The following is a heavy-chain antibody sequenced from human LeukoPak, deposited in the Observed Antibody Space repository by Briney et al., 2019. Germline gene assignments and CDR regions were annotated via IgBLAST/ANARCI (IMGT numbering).Heavy chain of an antibody. V-gene: IGHV4-34*01. CDR1: GGSFSGYY. CDR3: ARDTPQGIAVAGTGSGHDAFDI. D-gene: IGHD6-19*01. J-gene: IGHJ3*02. CDR2: INHSGST. Sequence: KTSETLSLTCAVYGGSFSGYYWSWIRQPPGKGLEWIGEINHSGSTNYNPSLKSRVTISVDTSKNQFSLKLSSVTAADTAVYYCARDTPQGIAVAGTGSGHDAFDIWGQGTMVTVSS.